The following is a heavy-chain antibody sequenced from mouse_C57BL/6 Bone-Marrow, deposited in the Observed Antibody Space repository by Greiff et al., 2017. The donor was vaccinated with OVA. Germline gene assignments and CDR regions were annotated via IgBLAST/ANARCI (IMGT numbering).Heavy chain of an antibody. CDR1: GYTFTSYW. V-gene: IGHV1-55*01. Sequence: VQLQQPGAELVKPGASVKMSCKASGYTFTSYWITWVKQRPGQGLEWIGDIYPGSGSTNYNEKFKSKATLTVDKSSSTAYMQLSSLTSEDSAVYDCERGGSWSYDDYDERVAYWGQGTLVTVSA. D-gene: IGHD2-4*01. CDR3: ERGGSWSYDDYDERVAY. J-gene: IGHJ3*01. CDR2: IYPGSGST.